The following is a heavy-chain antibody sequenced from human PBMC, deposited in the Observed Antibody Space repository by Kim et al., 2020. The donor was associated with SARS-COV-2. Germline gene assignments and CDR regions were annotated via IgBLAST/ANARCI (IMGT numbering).Heavy chain of an antibody. D-gene: IGHD3-3*01. CDR3: ARQKGNTILGVVIIDAFDI. CDR1: GGSISSSSYY. V-gene: IGHV4-39*01. Sequence: SETLSLTCTVSGGSISSSSYYWGWIRQPPGKGLEWIGSIYYSGSTYYNPFLKSRVTISVDTSKNQFSLKLSSVIDADTAVYYCARQKGNTILGVVIIDAFDIWGQGTMVTVSS. J-gene: IGHJ3*02. CDR2: IYYSGST.